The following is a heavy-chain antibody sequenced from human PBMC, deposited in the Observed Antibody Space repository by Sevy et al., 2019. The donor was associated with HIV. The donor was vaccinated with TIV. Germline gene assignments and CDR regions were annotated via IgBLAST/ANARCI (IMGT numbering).Heavy chain of an antibody. CDR1: EFTFSTYS. V-gene: IGHV3-21*01. Sequence: GGSLRLSCVDSEFTFSTYSMNWVRQAPGKGLEWVSSISSGSSYIYYADSVKGRFTISRDNAKKSLYLQMNSLRAEDTVVYYCARDRDGSGSSGGYGMDVWGPGTTVTVSS. J-gene: IGHJ6*02. CDR3: ARDRDGSGSSGGYGMDV. CDR2: ISSGSSYI. D-gene: IGHD3-10*01.